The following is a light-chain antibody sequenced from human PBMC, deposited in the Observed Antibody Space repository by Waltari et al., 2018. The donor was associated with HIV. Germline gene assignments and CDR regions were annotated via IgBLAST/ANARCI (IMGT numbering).Light chain of an antibody. V-gene: IGKV1-39*01. Sequence: DIQMTQSPSSLSAPPGDRVTITSRATQSITNSLSWYRQKPGKAPNLLIYAASTLQTGVPSRISGSVSGTEFTLTISGLQPEDFATFYCQQTFRAPWTFGQGTNIAIK. CDR2: AAS. CDR1: QSITNS. CDR3: QQTFRAPWT. J-gene: IGKJ1*01.